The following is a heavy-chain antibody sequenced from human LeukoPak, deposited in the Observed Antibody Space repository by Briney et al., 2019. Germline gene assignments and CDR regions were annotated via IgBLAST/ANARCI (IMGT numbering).Heavy chain of an antibody. CDR2: INSDGRII. CDR3: ARTRGIDY. CDR1: GFTFSNYW. V-gene: IGHV3-74*01. J-gene: IGHJ4*02. D-gene: IGHD2-8*02. Sequence: PGGSLRLSCAASGFTFSNYWMHWVRQVPGKGLVWVSHINSDGRIINYADSVKGRFTISRDNAKNTLYLQMNSLRVEDTAVYYCARTRGIDYWGQGTLVTVSS.